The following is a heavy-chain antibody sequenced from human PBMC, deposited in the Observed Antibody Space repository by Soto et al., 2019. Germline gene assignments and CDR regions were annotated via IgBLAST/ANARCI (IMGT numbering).Heavy chain of an antibody. CDR2: ISLYSDGT. Sequence: ASVKVSCKTSVYIFSNYGITWVRQAPGQPLEWLGWISLYSDGTNYAQKFRGRVSMTTDTSTTTAYMELRSLRSDDTAVYYCARVVPGAEAWFGPWGQGTLVTVSS. CDR1: VYIFSNYG. CDR3: ARVVPGAEAWFGP. D-gene: IGHD2-2*01. J-gene: IGHJ5*02. V-gene: IGHV1-18*01.